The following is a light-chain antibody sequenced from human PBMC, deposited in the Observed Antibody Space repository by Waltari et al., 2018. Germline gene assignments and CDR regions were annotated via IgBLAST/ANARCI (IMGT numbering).Light chain of an antibody. CDR1: STQIGRSDI. J-gene: IGLJ3*02. Sequence: QSVLTPPASVSGSPGQSVTISCTGASTQIGRSDIASWYQQHPGNAPKLIICAVSKRPSGVSGRFSGSKSGDTASLTISVLQFEDEADYYCCSYAGNYIWVFGGGTRLTVL. CDR2: AVS. V-gene: IGLV2-23*02. CDR3: CSYAGNYIWV.